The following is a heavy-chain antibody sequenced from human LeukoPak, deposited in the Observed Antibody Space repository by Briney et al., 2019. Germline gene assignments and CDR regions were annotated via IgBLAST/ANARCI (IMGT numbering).Heavy chain of an antibody. V-gene: IGHV4-59*01. CDR3: ARDSSGLVVPALDAFDI. CDR2: IYYSGST. Sequence: KPSETLSLTCTVSGGSISSYYWSWIRQPPGKGLEWIGYIYYSGSTNYNPSLKSRVTISVDTSKNQFSLKLSSVTAADTAVYYCARDSSGLVVPALDAFDIWGQGTMVTVSS. J-gene: IGHJ3*02. CDR1: GGSISSYY. D-gene: IGHD2-2*01.